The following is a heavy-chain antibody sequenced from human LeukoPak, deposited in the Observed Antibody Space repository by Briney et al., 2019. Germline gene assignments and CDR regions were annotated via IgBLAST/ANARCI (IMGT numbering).Heavy chain of an antibody. V-gene: IGHV4-59*08. CDR3: ARHGGGVIDY. CDR1: GVSMTPYY. CDR2: IYYSGSS. J-gene: IGHJ4*02. Sequence: SETLSLTCKVSGVSMTPYYWSWIRQSPGRGLEWIGYIYYSGSSNYNPSLKGRVTMSLDTSKNQFSLKLSSVTAADTAVYYCARHGGGVIDYWGQGTLVTVSS. D-gene: IGHD3-16*01.